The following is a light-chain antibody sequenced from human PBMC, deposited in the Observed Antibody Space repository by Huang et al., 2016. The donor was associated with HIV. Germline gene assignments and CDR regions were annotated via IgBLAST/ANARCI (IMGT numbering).Light chain of an antibody. CDR2: KVS. J-gene: IGKJ3*01. CDR3: MQGSHWPPT. Sequence: DVVMTQSPLSLPVTLGQPASISCRSSESLVYSDGNTDLNWFQQRPGQSPRRLIYKVSIRDSGVPDRFSGRGSGTNFTLKVSRVEAEDVGIYYCMQGSHWPPTFGPGTKVDFK. V-gene: IGKV2-30*01. CDR1: ESLVYSDGNTD.